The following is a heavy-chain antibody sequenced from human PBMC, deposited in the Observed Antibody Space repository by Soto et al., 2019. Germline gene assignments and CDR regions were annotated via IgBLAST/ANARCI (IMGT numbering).Heavy chain of an antibody. J-gene: IGHJ4*02. D-gene: IGHD3-22*01. CDR2: ISGSGGST. Sequence: GGSLRLSCAASGFTFSSYAMSWVRQAPGKGLEWVSAISGSGGSTYYADSVKGRFTISRDNSKNTLYLQMNSLRAEDTAVYYFAKDLDYYDSSGADYGVTGTQVT. CDR1: GFTFSSYA. V-gene: IGHV3-23*01. CDR3: AKDLDYYDSSGADY.